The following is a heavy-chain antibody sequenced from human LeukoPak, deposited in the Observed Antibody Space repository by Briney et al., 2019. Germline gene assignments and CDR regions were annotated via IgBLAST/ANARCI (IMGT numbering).Heavy chain of an antibody. J-gene: IGHJ5*02. CDR3: ARDGSEYSYGYTT. CDR2: INPNSGGT. V-gene: IGHV1-2*02. Sequence: ASVKVSCKASGYTFTGYYMHWVRQAPGQGLEWMGWINPNSGGTNHAQKFQGRVTMTRDTSISTAYMELSRLRSDDTAVYYCARDGSEYSYGYTTWGQGTLVTVSS. D-gene: IGHD5-18*01. CDR1: GYTFTGYY.